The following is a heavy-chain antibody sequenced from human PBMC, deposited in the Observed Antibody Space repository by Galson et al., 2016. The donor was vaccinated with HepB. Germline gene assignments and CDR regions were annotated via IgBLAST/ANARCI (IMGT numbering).Heavy chain of an antibody. CDR2: ISGGRNT. CDR1: GFTFSNYA. CDR3: ASACSSTTCYGDFDY. Sequence: LRLSCAASGFTFSNYAMSWVRQAPGKGLEWVSAISGGRNTYYTDSVKGRFTISRDNSRNTLYLQMNCLRAEDTAVYYCASACSSTTCYGDFDYWGQGTLVTVSS. J-gene: IGHJ4*02. V-gene: IGHV3-23*01. D-gene: IGHD2-2*01.